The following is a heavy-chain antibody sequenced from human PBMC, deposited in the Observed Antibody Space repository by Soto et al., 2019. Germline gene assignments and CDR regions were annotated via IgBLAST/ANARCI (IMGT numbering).Heavy chain of an antibody. CDR1: GFTFASND. CDR3: ARAVVVGGSLWLDP. V-gene: IGHV1-8*01. D-gene: IGHD2-15*01. Sequence: QVQLVQSGAEVKKPGASVKVSCKASGFTFASNDINWVRQAPGQGLQWMGWMNANVDATDSPQEFKGRVSMTWNASISTAYLELHNLKSDDTAVYYCARAVVVGGSLWLDPWGQGSLVTVSS. J-gene: IGHJ5*02. CDR2: MNANVDAT.